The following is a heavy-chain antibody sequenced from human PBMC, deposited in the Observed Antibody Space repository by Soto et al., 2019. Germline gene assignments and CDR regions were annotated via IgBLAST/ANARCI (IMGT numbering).Heavy chain of an antibody. Sequence: TSDTLSLTCRVSAGSISRSKCHWGWIRPATGKGLEWIGTIFYSGSAYYIPSLKSRITVSVDTSKNQFSLKVTSVTPADTAIYYCARHFTTGSYYYYMDVWGRGTTVTVSS. J-gene: IGHJ6*03. CDR1: AGSISRSKCH. CDR3: ARHFTTGSYYYYMDV. CDR2: IFYSGSA. V-gene: IGHV4-39*01.